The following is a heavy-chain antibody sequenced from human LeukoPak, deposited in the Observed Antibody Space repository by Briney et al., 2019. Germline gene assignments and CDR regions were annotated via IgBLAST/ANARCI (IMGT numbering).Heavy chain of an antibody. CDR3: ASVVVAAGDFDY. V-gene: IGHV4-34*01. CDR2: INHSGST. J-gene: IGHJ4*02. D-gene: IGHD2-15*01. Sequence: PSETLSLTCAVYGGSFSGYYWSWIRQPPGKGLEWIGEINHSGSTNYNPSLKSRVTISVDTSKNQFSLKLSSVTAADTAVYYCASVVVAAGDFDYWGQGTLVTVSS. CDR1: GGSFSGYY.